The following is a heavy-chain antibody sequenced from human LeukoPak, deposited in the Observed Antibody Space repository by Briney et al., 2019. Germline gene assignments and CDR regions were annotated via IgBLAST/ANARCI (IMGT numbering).Heavy chain of an antibody. D-gene: IGHD6-6*01. CDR3: ARATGSSLDY. CDR2: IYYSGST. Sequence: SETLSLTCTVSGGSISSGGYYWSWIRQHPGKGLEWIGYIYYSGSTYYNPSLKSRVTISADTSKNQFSLKLSSVTAADTAVYYCARATGSSLDYWGQGTLVTVSS. V-gene: IGHV4-31*03. CDR1: GGSISSGGYY. J-gene: IGHJ4*02.